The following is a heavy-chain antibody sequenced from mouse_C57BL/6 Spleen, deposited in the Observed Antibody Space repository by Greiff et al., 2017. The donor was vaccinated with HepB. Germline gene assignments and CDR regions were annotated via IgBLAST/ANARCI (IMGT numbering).Heavy chain of an antibody. Sequence: VQLKESGAELVRPGASVKLSCTASGFNIKDYYMHWVKQRPEQGLEWIGRIDPEDGDIEYAPKFQGKATMTADTSSNTAYLQLSSLTSEDTAVYYCTGFTTVGDFDYWGQGTTLTVSS. V-gene: IGHV14-1*01. D-gene: IGHD1-1*01. J-gene: IGHJ2*01. CDR1: GFNIKDYY. CDR2: IDPEDGDI. CDR3: TGFTTVGDFDY.